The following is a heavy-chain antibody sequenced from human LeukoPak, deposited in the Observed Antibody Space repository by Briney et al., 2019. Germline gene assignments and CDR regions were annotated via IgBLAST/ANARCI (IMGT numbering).Heavy chain of an antibody. CDR1: GFTFSNYE. CDR2: ISSRGTSP. J-gene: IGHJ4*02. D-gene: IGHD3-10*01. CDR3: ARVKTGSGSYRGHPFDY. Sequence: QSGGSLRLSCAASGFTFSNYEMNWVRQAPGKGLEWVSFISSRGTSPHYADSVKGRFTISRDYAKNSLYLQMNSLRAEDTALYYCARVKTGSGSYRGHPFDYWGQGTLVTVSS. V-gene: IGHV3-48*03.